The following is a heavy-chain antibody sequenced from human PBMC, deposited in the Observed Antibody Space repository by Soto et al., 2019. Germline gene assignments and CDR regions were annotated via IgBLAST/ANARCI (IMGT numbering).Heavy chain of an antibody. CDR3: ATDPSSWFDY. Sequence: PGGSLRLSCAASGFTFSTYAMSWVRQAPGKGLEWVSTISGSGGSTHYADSVKGRFTISRDNSKNTMYLQMNSLRAEDTAVYYCATDPSSWFDYWGQGTLVTVSS. V-gene: IGHV3-23*01. CDR1: GFTFSTYA. D-gene: IGHD6-13*01. J-gene: IGHJ4*02. CDR2: ISGSGGST.